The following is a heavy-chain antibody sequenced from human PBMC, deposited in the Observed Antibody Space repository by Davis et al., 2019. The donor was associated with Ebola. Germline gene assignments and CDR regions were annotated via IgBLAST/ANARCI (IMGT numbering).Heavy chain of an antibody. CDR1: GGTFSNYG. Sequence: SVKVSCKASGGTFSNYGISWVRQAPGQGLDWMGGIIPVFGIPKYAQKFQGRVTITADESTSTAYMELSSLRSEDTAVYYCARDFGDGAHFDYWGQGTLVTVSS. V-gene: IGHV1-69*13. J-gene: IGHJ4*02. D-gene: IGHD3-16*01. CDR3: ARDFGDGAHFDY. CDR2: IIPVFGIP.